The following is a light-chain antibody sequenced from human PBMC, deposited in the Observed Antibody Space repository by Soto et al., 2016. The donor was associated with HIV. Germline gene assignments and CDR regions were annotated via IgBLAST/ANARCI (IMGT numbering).Light chain of an antibody. J-gene: IGKJ1*01. CDR2: KTS. CDR1: QSVAKW. V-gene: IGKV1-5*03. Sequence: DIQMTQSPPLLSASIGDKINITCRASQSVAKWLAWYQQRPGKAPKLLMYKTSMLESGVPSRFSGSGSGTDFTLTIGSLQSEDSATYFCQQHNSYPWTFGQGTKAEIK. CDR3: QQHNSYPWT.